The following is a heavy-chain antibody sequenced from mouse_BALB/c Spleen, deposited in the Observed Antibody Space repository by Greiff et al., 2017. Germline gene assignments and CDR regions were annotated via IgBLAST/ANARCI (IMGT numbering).Heavy chain of an antibody. J-gene: IGHJ3*01. Sequence: EVKLVESGADLVKPGGSLKLSCAASGFTFSSYGMSWVRQTPDKRLEWVATISSGGSYTYYPDSLKGRFTISRDNAKNTLYLQMSSLKSEDTAMYYCERQVDGSYVGWFAYWGQGTLVTVSA. CDR3: ERQVDGSYVGWFAY. CDR1: GFTFSSYG. D-gene: IGHD1-1*02. CDR2: ISSGGSYT. V-gene: IGHV5-6*01.